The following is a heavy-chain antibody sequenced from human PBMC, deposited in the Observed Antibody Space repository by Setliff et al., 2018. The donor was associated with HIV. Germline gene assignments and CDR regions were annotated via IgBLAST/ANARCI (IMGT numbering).Heavy chain of an antibody. Sequence: GGSLRLSCAASGFTFSSYGMHWVRQAPGKGLEWVAVIWYDGSNKYYADSVKGRFTISRDNSKNTLYLQMNSLRAEDTAVYYCARGPTTVTNYYYYMDVWGKGTTVTVSS. J-gene: IGHJ6*03. CDR2: IWYDGSNK. CDR1: GFTFSSYG. CDR3: ARGPTTVTNYYYYMDV. D-gene: IGHD4-17*01. V-gene: IGHV3-33*01.